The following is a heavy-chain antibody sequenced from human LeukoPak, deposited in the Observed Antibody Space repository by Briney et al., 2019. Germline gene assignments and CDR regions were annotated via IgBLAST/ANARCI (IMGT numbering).Heavy chain of an antibody. CDR1: GFTFSSYS. CDR2: ISSSGSYI. D-gene: IGHD6-19*01. Sequence: PGGSLRLSCAASGFTFSSYSMNWVRQAPGKGLEEVSSISSSGSYIYYADSVKGRFTISRDNAKNSLYLQMNSLRAEDTAVYYCARDRSAVAGLDAFDIWGQGTMVTVSS. V-gene: IGHV3-21*01. J-gene: IGHJ3*02. CDR3: ARDRSAVAGLDAFDI.